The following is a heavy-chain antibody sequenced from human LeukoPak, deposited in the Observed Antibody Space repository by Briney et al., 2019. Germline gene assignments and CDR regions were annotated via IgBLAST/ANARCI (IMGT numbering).Heavy chain of an antibody. CDR3: ARDRSRAEDD. CDR1: GLTFSGHW. V-gene: IGHV3-7*01. J-gene: IGHJ4*02. D-gene: IGHD1-14*01. Sequence: GGSLRLSCAASGLTFSGHWMSWVRQAPGKGLEGVANINQGGSDKYYVDSVKGRFTISRDNANTLLYLHMNSLRGEDTAVYYCARDRSRAEDDWGQGTLVTVSS. CDR2: INQGGSDK.